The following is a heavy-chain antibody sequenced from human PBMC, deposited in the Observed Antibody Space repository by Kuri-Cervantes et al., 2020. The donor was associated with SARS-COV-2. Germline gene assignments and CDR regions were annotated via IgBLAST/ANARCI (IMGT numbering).Heavy chain of an antibody. Sequence: GGSLRLSCAASGFTFSSYWMHWVRQAPGKGLVWVSRINSDGSSTSYADSVKGRFTISRDNAKNSLYLQMNSLRAEDTAVYYCARDQGPRLRYFDWLLSYAFDIWGQGTMVTVSS. J-gene: IGHJ3*02. CDR1: GFTFSSYW. CDR3: ARDQGPRLRYFDWLLSYAFDI. CDR2: INSDGSST. V-gene: IGHV3-74*01. D-gene: IGHD3-9*01.